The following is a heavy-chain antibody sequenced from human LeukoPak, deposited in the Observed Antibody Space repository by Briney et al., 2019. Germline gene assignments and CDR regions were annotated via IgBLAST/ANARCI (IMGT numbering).Heavy chain of an antibody. CDR3: ARDKSGSYFSWFDP. Sequence: SETLSLTCSVSGDFISSYYWNWIRQPPGKGLEWIGYVYYSGSTNYKPSLKSRVTISVDTSKNQFSLKLSSVTAADTAVYYCARDKSGSYFSWFDPWGQGTLVTVSS. D-gene: IGHD1-26*01. V-gene: IGHV4-59*12. CDR2: VYYSGST. CDR1: GDFISSYY. J-gene: IGHJ5*02.